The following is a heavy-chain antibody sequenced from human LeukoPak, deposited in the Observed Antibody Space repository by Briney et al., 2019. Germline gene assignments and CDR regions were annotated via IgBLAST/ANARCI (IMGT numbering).Heavy chain of an antibody. CDR3: ARGRFTMIVVVTEAFDI. CDR1: DGSIINNNHY. V-gene: IGHV4-39*07. D-gene: IGHD3-22*01. CDR2: ISYSGGT. J-gene: IGHJ3*02. Sequence: SETLSLTCTVSDGSIINNNHYWGWTRQPPGKGLEWIGSISYSGGTAYNPSLRSRVTISVDTSKNQFSLKLSSVTAADTAVYYCARGRFTMIVVVTEAFDIWGQGTMVTVSS.